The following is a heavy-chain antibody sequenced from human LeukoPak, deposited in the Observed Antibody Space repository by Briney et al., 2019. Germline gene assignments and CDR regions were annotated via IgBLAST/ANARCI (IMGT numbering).Heavy chain of an antibody. V-gene: IGHV3-21*01. CDR3: ARAAIFGWFDP. CDR2: ISSSSSYI. D-gene: IGHD3-9*01. Sequence: GGSLRLSCAASGFTFSSYSMNWVRQVPGKGLEWVSFISSSSSYIYYADSVQGRFTISRDNAKNSLYLQMNSLRAEDTAVYYCARAAIFGWFDPGAREPWSPSPQ. J-gene: IGHJ5*02. CDR1: GFTFSSYS.